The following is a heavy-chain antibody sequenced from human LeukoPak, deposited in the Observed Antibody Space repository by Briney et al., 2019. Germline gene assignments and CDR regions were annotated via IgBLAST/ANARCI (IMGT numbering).Heavy chain of an antibody. J-gene: IGHJ1*01. CDR3: ARDRGSYETGQLQH. CDR2: IWYDGSNK. Sequence: GGSLRLSCAASGFTFSSYGMHWVRQAPGKGLEWVAVIWYDGSNKYYADSVKGRFTISRDNSNNTLYLQMNSLRAEDTAVYYCARDRGSYETGQLQHWGQGTLVTVSS. D-gene: IGHD3-22*01. CDR1: GFTFSSYG. V-gene: IGHV3-33*01.